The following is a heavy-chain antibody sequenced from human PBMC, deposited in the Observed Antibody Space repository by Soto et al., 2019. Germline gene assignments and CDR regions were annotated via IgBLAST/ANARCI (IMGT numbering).Heavy chain of an antibody. D-gene: IGHD3-10*01. CDR1: GGSFSTNY. V-gene: IGHV4-59*13. J-gene: IGHJ5*02. CDR3: ATDSAGRGPFDP. Sequence: QVQLQESGPRLVRPSGTLSLTCTISGGSFSTNYWSWIRQAPGKGLEWIGYTYYTGSTKYNPSLKSRATISVDTSKNQFSLTLKSATAADTAVYYCATDSAGRGPFDPWGQGILVTVSS. CDR2: TYYTGST.